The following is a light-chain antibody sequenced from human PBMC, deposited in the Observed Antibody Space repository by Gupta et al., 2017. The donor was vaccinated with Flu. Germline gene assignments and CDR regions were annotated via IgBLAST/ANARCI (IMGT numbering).Light chain of an antibody. J-gene: IGKJ5*01. CDR3: QQFRKSPPSIT. Sequence: DIVLTQSPGTLSLSPGQRVSLSCRASQPVRGNFLAWYQQKPGQAPRLLIYEASHRPADIPDRFSGSGSGTDFTLTINRLEPEDFAVYYCQQFRKSPPSITFGQGTRLEIK. V-gene: IGKV3-20*01. CDR2: EAS. CDR1: QPVRGNF.